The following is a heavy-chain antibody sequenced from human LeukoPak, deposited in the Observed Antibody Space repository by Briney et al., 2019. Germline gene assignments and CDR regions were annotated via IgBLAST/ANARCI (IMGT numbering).Heavy chain of an antibody. CDR1: GYSFTSYW. CDR2: ISAYNGNT. V-gene: IGHV1-18*04. CDR3: ARVRVEKWELLRTDYYYYMDV. D-gene: IGHD1-26*01. Sequence: GESLKISCKGSGYSFTSYWIGWVRQAPGQGLEWMGWISAYNGNTNYAQKLQGRVTMTTDTSTSTAYMELRSLRSDDTAVYYCARVRVEKWELLRTDYYYYMDVWGKGTTVTIFS. J-gene: IGHJ6*03.